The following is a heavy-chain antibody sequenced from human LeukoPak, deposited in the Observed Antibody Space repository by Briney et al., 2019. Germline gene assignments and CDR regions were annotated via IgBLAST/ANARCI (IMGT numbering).Heavy chain of an antibody. D-gene: IGHD3-16*02. V-gene: IGHV1-69*04. CDR2: IIPILGIA. CDR3: ARSGGYDYVWGSYRPPDY. CDR1: GGTFSSYA. J-gene: IGHJ4*02. Sequence: ASVKVSCKASGGTFSSYAISWVRQAPGQGLEWMGRIIPILGIANYAQKFQGRVTITADESTSTAYMELSSLRSEDTAVYYCARSGGYDYVWGSYRPPDYWGQGTLVTVSS.